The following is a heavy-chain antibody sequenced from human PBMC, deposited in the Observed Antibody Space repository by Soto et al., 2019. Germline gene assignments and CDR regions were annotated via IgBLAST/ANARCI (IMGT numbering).Heavy chain of an antibody. Sequence: LRLSCAASGFTVSSNYMSWVRQAPGKGLEWVSVIYSGGSTYYADSVKGRFTISRDNSKNTLYLQMNSLRAEDTAVYYCAKGPDYSNYDYLFDYWGQGTRVTVSS. CDR1: GFTVSSNY. CDR3: AKGPDYSNYDYLFDY. D-gene: IGHD4-4*01. J-gene: IGHJ4*02. V-gene: IGHV3-53*01. CDR2: IYSGGST.